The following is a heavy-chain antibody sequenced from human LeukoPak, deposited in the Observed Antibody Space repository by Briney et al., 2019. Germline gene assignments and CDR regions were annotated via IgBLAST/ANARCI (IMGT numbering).Heavy chain of an antibody. V-gene: IGHV1-46*01. D-gene: IGHD4-17*01. Sequence: ASVKVSCKASGYTFTSYYMHWVRQAPGQGLEWMGIINPSGGSTSYAQKFQGRVTMTRDTSTSTVYMELSSLRSEDTAVYYCARDIGLPYGDYNQFDYWGQGTLVTVSS. J-gene: IGHJ4*02. CDR1: GYTFTSYY. CDR2: INPSGGST. CDR3: ARDIGLPYGDYNQFDY.